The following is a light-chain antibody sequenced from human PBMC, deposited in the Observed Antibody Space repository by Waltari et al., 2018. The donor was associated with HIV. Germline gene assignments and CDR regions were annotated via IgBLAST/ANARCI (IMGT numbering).Light chain of an antibody. CDR1: QSVTSNY. V-gene: IGKV3-20*01. CDR3: QQYDSSPLT. Sequence: EIVLTQSPGTLSLSPGERATLPCRASQSVTSNYLAWDQQKPGQAPRLLIFAASSRAPGIPDRISGSGSGTDFSLTISRLEPEDFAVYYCQQYDSSPLTFGGGTKVEIK. CDR2: AAS. J-gene: IGKJ4*01.